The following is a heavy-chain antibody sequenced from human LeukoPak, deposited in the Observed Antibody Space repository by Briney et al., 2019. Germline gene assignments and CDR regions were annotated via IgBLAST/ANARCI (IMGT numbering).Heavy chain of an antibody. Sequence: GGSLRLSRAASGFTFSSYGMHWVRQAPGEGLEWVSAISGSGGSTYYADSVKGRFTISRDNSKNTLYLQMNSLRAEDTAVYYCAKDSTPPGIAAAGTFDYWGQGTLVTVSS. D-gene: IGHD6-13*01. J-gene: IGHJ4*02. CDR3: AKDSTPPGIAAAGTFDY. V-gene: IGHV3-23*01. CDR2: ISGSGGST. CDR1: GFTFSSYG.